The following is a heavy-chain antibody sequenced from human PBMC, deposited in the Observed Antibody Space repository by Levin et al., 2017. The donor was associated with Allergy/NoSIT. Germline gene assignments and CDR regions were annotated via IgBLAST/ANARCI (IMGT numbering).Heavy chain of an antibody. CDR1: GGSISSYY. CDR2: IYYSGST. CDR3: ARGGNLWFGELLLNAFDI. J-gene: IGHJ3*02. Sequence: SETLSLTCTVSGGSISSYYWSWIRQPPGKGLEWIGYIYYSGSTNYNPSLKSRVTISVDTSKNQFSLKLSSVTAADTAVYYCARGGNLWFGELLLNAFDIWGQGTMVTVSS. V-gene: IGHV4-59*01. D-gene: IGHD3-10*01.